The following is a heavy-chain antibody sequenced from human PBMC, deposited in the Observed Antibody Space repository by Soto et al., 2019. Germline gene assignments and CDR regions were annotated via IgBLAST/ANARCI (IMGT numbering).Heavy chain of an antibody. J-gene: IGHJ4*02. Sequence: QVQLVESGGGVVQPGRSLRLSCAASGFTFNTYGMHWVRQAPGKGLERVAVIWHDGGKKYYADSAKGRITISRDNSKNILFLQMKSLRAEDTAVYYCARDLGKGNGPFDYWGQGTLVTVSS. CDR2: IWHDGGKK. CDR3: ARDLGKGNGPFDY. V-gene: IGHV3-33*01. D-gene: IGHD1-26*01. CDR1: GFTFNTYG.